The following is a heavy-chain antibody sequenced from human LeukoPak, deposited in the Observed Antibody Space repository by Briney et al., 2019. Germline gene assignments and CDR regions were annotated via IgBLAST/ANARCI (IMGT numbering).Heavy chain of an antibody. CDR1: GGSISSYY. Sequence: SETLSLTCTVSGGSISSYYSSWIRQPPGKGLEWFGYIYYSGSTNYNPSLKSRVTISVDTSKNQFSLKLSSVTAADTAVYYCARERPRDYYDSSGYYYPNYFDYWGQGTLVTVSS. CDR3: ARERPRDYYDSSGYYYPNYFDY. D-gene: IGHD3-22*01. J-gene: IGHJ4*02. V-gene: IGHV4-59*01. CDR2: IYYSGST.